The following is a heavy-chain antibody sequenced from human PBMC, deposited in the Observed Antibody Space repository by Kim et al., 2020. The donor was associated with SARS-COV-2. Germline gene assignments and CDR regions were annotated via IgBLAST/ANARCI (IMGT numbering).Heavy chain of an antibody. CDR2: ISGSGGST. V-gene: IGHV3-23*01. Sequence: GGSLRLSCAASGFTFSSYAMSWVRQAPGKGLEWVSAISGSGGSTYYADSVKGRFTISRDNSKNTLYLQMNSLRAEDTAVYYCAKDHGSGSYYFDAFDIWGQGTMVTVSS. D-gene: IGHD3-10*01. J-gene: IGHJ3*02. CDR1: GFTFSSYA. CDR3: AKDHGSGSYYFDAFDI.